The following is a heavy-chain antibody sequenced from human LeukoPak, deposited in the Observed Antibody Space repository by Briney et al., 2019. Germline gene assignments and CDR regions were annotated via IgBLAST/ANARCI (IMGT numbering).Heavy chain of an antibody. J-gene: IGHJ4*02. D-gene: IGHD3-22*01. V-gene: IGHV3-21*01. Sequence: GGSLRLACAASGFTFSSYSMNWVRQAPGKGLEWVSSISSSSSYIYYADSVKGRFTISRDNAKHSLYLQMNSLRAEDTAVYYCAREDLYYYDSSGYRTFDYWGQGTLVTVSS. CDR2: ISSSSSYI. CDR3: AREDLYYYDSSGYRTFDY. CDR1: GFTFSSYS.